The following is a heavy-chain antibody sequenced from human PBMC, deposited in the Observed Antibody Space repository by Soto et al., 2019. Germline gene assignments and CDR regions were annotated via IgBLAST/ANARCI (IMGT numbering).Heavy chain of an antibody. CDR1: GGSISSGGYS. J-gene: IGHJ5*02. V-gene: IGHV4-30-2*01. D-gene: IGHD2-15*01. CDR2: IYHSGST. Sequence: QLQLQESGSGLVKPSQTLSLTCAVSGGSISSGGYSWSWIRQPPGKGVEWIGYIYHSGSTYYNPSLKSRVTISVDRSKNQFSLKLSSVTAADTAVYYCARVHCSGGSCYPRFDPWGQGTLVTVSS. CDR3: ARVHCSGGSCYPRFDP.